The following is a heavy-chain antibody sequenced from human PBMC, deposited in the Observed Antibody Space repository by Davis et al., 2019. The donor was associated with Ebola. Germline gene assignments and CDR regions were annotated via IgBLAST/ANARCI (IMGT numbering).Heavy chain of an antibody. D-gene: IGHD6-19*01. Sequence: PGGSLRLSCAASGFSVSSNHMSWVRQAPGKGLEWVSVIYDHSTAYADSVRGRFIISRDKSDNTLYLEMNSLRVDDTAVYYCATTQWLREFDYWGQGTLVTGSS. V-gene: IGHV3-53*05. CDR2: IYDHST. J-gene: IGHJ4*02. CDR1: GFSVSSNH. CDR3: ATTQWLREFDY.